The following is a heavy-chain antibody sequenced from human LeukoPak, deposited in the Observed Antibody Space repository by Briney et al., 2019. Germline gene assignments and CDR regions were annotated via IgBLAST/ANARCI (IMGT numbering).Heavy chain of an antibody. CDR3: ARDNGGWFDS. J-gene: IGHJ5*01. CDR2: IKQGGREE. V-gene: IGHV3-7*03. D-gene: IGHD3-10*01. CDR1: EFIFSDYW. Sequence: LAGGSLRLSCVAFEFIFSDYWMSWVRQAPGKGLEWVANIKQGGREEKYVGSVKGRFAISRDDAKSTLYLQMDSLSGDDTAVYYCARDNGGWFDSWGRGTLVTVSS.